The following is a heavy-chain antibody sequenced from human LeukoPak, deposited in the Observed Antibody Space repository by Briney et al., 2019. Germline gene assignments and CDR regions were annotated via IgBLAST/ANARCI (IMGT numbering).Heavy chain of an antibody. Sequence: PSETLSLTCTVPGGSVSSGSYYWSWIRQPPGKGLEWIGYIYYSGSTNYNPSLKSRVTVSLDTSKNQFSLKLGSVTAADTAVYYCARGFSHWGQGTLATVSS. J-gene: IGHJ4*02. CDR2: IYYSGST. CDR1: GGSVSSGSYY. V-gene: IGHV4-61*01. CDR3: ARGFSH.